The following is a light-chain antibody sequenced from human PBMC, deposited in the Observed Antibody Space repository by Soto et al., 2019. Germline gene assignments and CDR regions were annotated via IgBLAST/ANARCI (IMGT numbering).Light chain of an antibody. CDR2: DAS. J-gene: IGKJ1*01. CDR3: QQSYTSPWT. CDR1: QTIDTY. V-gene: IGKV1-39*01. Sequence: DMQMTQSPSPLSTSVGVRVSITCRASQTIDTYLNWYQHTPGKAPKLLIYDASNLQSGVPSRFSGSGSGTDFTLTISSLQPEDFATYYCQQSYTSPWTFGQGTKVEIK.